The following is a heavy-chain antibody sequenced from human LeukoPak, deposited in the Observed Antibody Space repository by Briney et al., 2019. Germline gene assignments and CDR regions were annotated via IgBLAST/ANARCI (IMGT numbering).Heavy chain of an antibody. D-gene: IGHD6-13*01. CDR3: AKSPGGSGIAYGLDV. Sequence: GGSLRLSCAASGFTLSNYALSWVRQAPGRGLEWVSCISYRGSTHYTDSVKGRFTISRDNPKNTLYLQMNSLRAEDTAVYYCAKSPGGSGIAYGLDVWGQGTTVTVSS. CDR1: GFTLSNYA. V-gene: IGHV3-23*01. CDR2: ISYRGST. J-gene: IGHJ6*02.